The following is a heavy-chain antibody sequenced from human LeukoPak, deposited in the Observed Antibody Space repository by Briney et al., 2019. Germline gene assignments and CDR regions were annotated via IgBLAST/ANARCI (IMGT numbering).Heavy chain of an antibody. Sequence: SETLSLTCTVSGGSISSYYWSWIRQPPGKGLEWIGYIYYSGSTNYNPSLKSRVTISVDTSKNQFSLKLSSVTAADTAVYYCARGVVVTLPLYYYMDVWGKGTTVTISS. CDR1: GGSISSYY. D-gene: IGHD4-23*01. CDR3: ARGVVVTLPLYYYMDV. CDR2: IYYSGST. J-gene: IGHJ6*03. V-gene: IGHV4-59*01.